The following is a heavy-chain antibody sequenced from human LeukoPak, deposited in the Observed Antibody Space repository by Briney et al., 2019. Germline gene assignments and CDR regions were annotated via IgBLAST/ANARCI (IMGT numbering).Heavy chain of an antibody. D-gene: IGHD3-3*01. Sequence: ASVKVSRKASGYTFTSYYMHWVRQAPGQGLEWVGIINPSGGSTSYTQKFQGRVTMTRDTSTSTVYMELSSLRSEDTAVYYCAREGFPPKISDFWSGLGPYYYYGMDVWGQGTTVTVSS. CDR1: GYTFTSYY. CDR2: INPSGGST. V-gene: IGHV1-46*01. CDR3: AREGFPPKISDFWSGLGPYYYYGMDV. J-gene: IGHJ6*02.